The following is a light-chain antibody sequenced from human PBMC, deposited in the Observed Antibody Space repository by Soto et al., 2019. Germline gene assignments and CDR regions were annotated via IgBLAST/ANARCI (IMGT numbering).Light chain of an antibody. Sequence: VVLTQSPGTLSLSPGGRATLSCRASQSVSSSYLAWYQQKPGQAPRLLIYGASSRATGVPDRFSGSGSGTDFTLTISRLEPEDFAVYYCQQYGSPLTVGGGTKVDSK. CDR1: QSVSSSY. CDR2: GAS. V-gene: IGKV3-20*01. CDR3: QQYGSPLT. J-gene: IGKJ4*01.